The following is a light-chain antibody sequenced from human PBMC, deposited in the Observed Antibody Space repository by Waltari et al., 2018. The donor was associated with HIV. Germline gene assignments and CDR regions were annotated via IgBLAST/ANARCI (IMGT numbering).Light chain of an antibody. V-gene: IGKV3-15*01. Sequence: EIVMTQSPATLSVSPGERATLSCRASQSVSSNLAWYRQKPGQAPRLLIFGASTRATGIPARFSGSGSGTEFALTISGLQSEDFAVYYCQQYNNWPITLGQGTRLEIK. J-gene: IGKJ5*01. CDR1: QSVSSN. CDR2: GAS. CDR3: QQYNNWPIT.